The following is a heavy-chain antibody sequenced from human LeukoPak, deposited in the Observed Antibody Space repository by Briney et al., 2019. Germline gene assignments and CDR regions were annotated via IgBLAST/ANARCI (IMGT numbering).Heavy chain of an antibody. CDR3: ARAGGDYAEYYYYGMDV. V-gene: IGHV1-69*01. J-gene: IGHJ6*02. Sequence: ASVKVSCKASGGTFISYAISWVRQAPGQGLEWMGGIIPIFGTANYAQKFQGRVTITADESTSTAYMELSSLRSEDTAVYYCARAGGDYAEYYYYGMDVWGQGTTVTVSS. D-gene: IGHD4-17*01. CDR2: IIPIFGTA. CDR1: GGTFISYA.